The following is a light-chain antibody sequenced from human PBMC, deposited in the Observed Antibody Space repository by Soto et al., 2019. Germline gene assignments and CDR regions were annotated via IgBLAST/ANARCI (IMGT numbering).Light chain of an antibody. CDR1: QSLLHSNGYNY. J-gene: IGKJ5*01. CDR3: MQALQTSIT. V-gene: IGKV2-28*01. CDR2: LGS. Sequence: SISCRSSQSLLHSNGYNYLDWYLQKPGQSPQLLIYLGSNRASGVPDRFSGSGSGTDFTLKISRVEAEDVGVYYCMQALQTSITFGQGTRLEIK.